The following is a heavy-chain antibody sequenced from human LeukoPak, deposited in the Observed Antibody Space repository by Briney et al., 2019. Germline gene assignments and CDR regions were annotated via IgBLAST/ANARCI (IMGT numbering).Heavy chain of an antibody. D-gene: IGHD6-19*01. Sequence: PGGSLRLSCAASGFSFSSYEMNWVRQAPGKGLEWISYISASGTLTHYADSVEGRFTISRDNAKNTLYVQMHSLRAEDTAVYYCAKSIAVAGFAGGRTFDYWGQGILVTVSS. CDR2: ISASGTLT. CDR3: AKSIAVAGFAGGRTFDY. J-gene: IGHJ4*02. CDR1: GFSFSSYE. V-gene: IGHV3-48*03.